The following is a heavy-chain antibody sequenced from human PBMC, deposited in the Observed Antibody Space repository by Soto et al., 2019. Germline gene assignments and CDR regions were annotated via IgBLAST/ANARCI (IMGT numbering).Heavy chain of an antibody. J-gene: IGHJ6*02. CDR1: GGSISRYY. V-gene: IGHV4-59*01. CDR3: ARSTPYYYYGMDV. CDR2: IYYSGST. Sequence: SETLSLTCTVSGGSISRYYWSWIRQPPGKGLEWIGYIYYSGSTNYNPSLKSRVTISVDTSKNQFSLKLSSVTAADTAVYYCARSTPYYYYGMDVWGQGTTVTVSS.